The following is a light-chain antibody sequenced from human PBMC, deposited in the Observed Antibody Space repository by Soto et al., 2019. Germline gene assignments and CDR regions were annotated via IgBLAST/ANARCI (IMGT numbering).Light chain of an antibody. V-gene: IGKV3D-15*01. CDR1: QSAGNF. J-gene: IGKJ5*01. CDR2: YIS. Sequence: IVRTHSPATLSVSRGETASLSFRASQSAGNFLAWYQQKPCQAPRLLIYYISTRATGIPARFSGSGSGTEFTLTINSLQSEDSAVYYCQQHNQWPITFGQGTRLEIK. CDR3: QQHNQWPIT.